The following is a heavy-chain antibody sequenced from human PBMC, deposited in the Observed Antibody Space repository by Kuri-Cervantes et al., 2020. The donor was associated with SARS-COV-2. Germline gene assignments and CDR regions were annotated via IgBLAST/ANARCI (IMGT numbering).Heavy chain of an antibody. D-gene: IGHD1-26*01. CDR2: ISSSSSYI. Sequence: ESLKTPCAASGFTFSSYSMNWVRQAPGKGLEWVSSISSSSSYIYYADSVKGRFTISRDNAKNSLYLQMNSLRAEDTAVYYCATNLVGARNYWGQGTLVTVSS. CDR1: GFTFSSYS. V-gene: IGHV3-21*01. CDR3: ATNLVGARNY. J-gene: IGHJ4*02.